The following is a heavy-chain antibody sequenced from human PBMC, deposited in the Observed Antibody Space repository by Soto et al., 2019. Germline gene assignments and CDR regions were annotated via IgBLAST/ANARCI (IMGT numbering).Heavy chain of an antibody. CDR2: TYYRSKWYN. J-gene: IGHJ4*02. Sequence: PSQTLSLTCAISGDSVSSNSAAWNWIRQSPSRGLEWLGRTYYRSKWYNDYAVSVKSRITINPDTSKNQFSLQLNSVTPEDTAVYYCAREDYYGSGSYYTDYYFDYWGQGTLVTVSS. V-gene: IGHV6-1*01. CDR1: GDSVSSNSAA. CDR3: AREDYYGSGSYYTDYYFDY. D-gene: IGHD3-10*01.